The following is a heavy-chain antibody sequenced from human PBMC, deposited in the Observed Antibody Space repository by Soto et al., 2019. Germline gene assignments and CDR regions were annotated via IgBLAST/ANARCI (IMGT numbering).Heavy chain of an antibody. CDR3: AKVADVVVTYFDY. D-gene: IGHD2-15*01. CDR1: GFTFNTFA. Sequence: EVQLLESGGGLVHPGESLRLSCAASGFTFNTFAMNWVRQAPGKGLEWVSAIDASGGNTYYADSVRGRFTISRDNSKNMLYLQMNSLRVEDTAVYYCAKVADVVVTYFDYWGQGSLVTVSS. CDR2: IDASGGNT. J-gene: IGHJ4*02. V-gene: IGHV3-23*01.